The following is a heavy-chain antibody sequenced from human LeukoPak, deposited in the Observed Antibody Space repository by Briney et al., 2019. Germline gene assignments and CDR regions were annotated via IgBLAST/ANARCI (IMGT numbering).Heavy chain of an antibody. V-gene: IGHV1-69*06. CDR3: ARDRYYDFWSGSHYFDY. Sequence: SVKVSCKASGYTFTSYAINWVRQAPGQGLEWMGGIIPMFGTANYAQKFQGRVTITADKSTSTAYMELSSLRSEDTAVYYCARDRYYDFWSGSHYFDYWGQGTLVTVSS. CDR2: IIPMFGTA. CDR1: GYTFTSYA. J-gene: IGHJ4*02. D-gene: IGHD3-3*01.